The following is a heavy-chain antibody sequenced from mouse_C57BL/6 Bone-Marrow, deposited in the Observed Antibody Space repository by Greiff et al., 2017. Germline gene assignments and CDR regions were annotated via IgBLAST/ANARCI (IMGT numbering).Heavy chain of an antibody. CDR3: ARGAYIFFYAMDY. Sequence: VQLQQSGAELARPGASVKLSCKASGYTFTSYGISWVKQRTGQGLEWIGEIYPRSGNTYYNEKFKGKATLTADKSSSTAYMELRSLSSEDSAVYFCARGAYIFFYAMDYWGQGTSVTVSS. CDR2: IYPRSGNT. D-gene: IGHD6-5*01. CDR1: GYTFTSYG. V-gene: IGHV1-81*01. J-gene: IGHJ4*01.